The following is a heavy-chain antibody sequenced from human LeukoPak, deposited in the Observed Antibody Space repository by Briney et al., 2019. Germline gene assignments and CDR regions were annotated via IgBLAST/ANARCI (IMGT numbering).Heavy chain of an antibody. V-gene: IGHV3-23*01. Sequence: SGGSLRLSCAASGFTFSSCAMSWVRQAPGKGLEWVSAISGSGGSTYYADSVKGRFTISRDNSKNTLCLQMNSLRAEDTAVYYCARALRIYYYFDYWGQGTLVTVSS. CDR2: ISGSGGST. D-gene: IGHD1-26*01. J-gene: IGHJ4*02. CDR1: GFTFSSCA. CDR3: ARALRIYYYFDY.